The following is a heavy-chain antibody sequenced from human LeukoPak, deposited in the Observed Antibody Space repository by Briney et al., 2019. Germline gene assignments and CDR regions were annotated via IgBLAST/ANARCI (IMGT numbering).Heavy chain of an antibody. CDR2: INTNTGNP. CDR1: GYTFTSYA. J-gene: IGHJ4*02. D-gene: IGHD3-9*01. V-gene: IGHV7-4-1*02. CDR3: ARVRYDILTGYYPHFDY. Sequence: ASVKVSCKASGYTFTSYAMNWVRQAPGQGLEWMGWINTNTGNPTYAQGFTGRFVFSLDTSVSTAYLQISSLKAEDTAVYYCARVRYDILTGYYPHFDYWGQGTLVTVSS.